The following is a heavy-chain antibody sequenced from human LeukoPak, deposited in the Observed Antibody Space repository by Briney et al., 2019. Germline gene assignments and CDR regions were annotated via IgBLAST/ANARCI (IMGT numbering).Heavy chain of an antibody. CDR2: MNPNSGNT. Sequence: ASVKVSCKASVYTFTSYDINWVRQATGQGLEWMGWMNPNSGNTGYAQKFQGRVTITRNTSISTAYMELSSLRSEDTAVYYCATGRIVGATGFDPWGQGTLVTVSS. D-gene: IGHD1-26*01. J-gene: IGHJ5*02. CDR1: VYTFTSYD. V-gene: IGHV1-8*03. CDR3: ATGRIVGATGFDP.